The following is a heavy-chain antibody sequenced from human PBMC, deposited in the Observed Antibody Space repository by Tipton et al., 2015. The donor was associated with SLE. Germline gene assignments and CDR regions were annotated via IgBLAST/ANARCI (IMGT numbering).Heavy chain of an antibody. V-gene: IGHV3-33*06. Sequence: SLRLSCSTSGFSFSSYGLHWVRQAPGKGLEWVAGIWSDGSDKYYADSVKGRFTISRTNSKNTLYLQINSLRAEDTAVYYCAKDYEAKSLISYGLDVWGQGTTVTVSS. D-gene: IGHD3-3*01. CDR2: IWSDGSDK. CDR3: AKDYEAKSLISYGLDV. J-gene: IGHJ6*02. CDR1: GFSFSSYG.